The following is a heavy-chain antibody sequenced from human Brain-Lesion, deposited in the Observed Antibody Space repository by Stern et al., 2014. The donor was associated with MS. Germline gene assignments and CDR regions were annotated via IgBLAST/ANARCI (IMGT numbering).Heavy chain of an antibody. J-gene: IGHJ6*02. CDR2: IFNSGST. CDR3: ARGRVVPGFQYYATDV. Sequence: VQLVESGPGLVKPSQTLSLSCTVSGGSISSGGYYWSWIRQPAGKGLEWIGRIFNSGSTRYNPSLQSRVTISKDTSHNQLSLRLNSMTAADTAVYYCARGRVVPGFQYYATDVWGQGTTVSVSS. D-gene: IGHD2-2*01. V-gene: IGHV4-61*02. CDR1: GGSISSGGYY.